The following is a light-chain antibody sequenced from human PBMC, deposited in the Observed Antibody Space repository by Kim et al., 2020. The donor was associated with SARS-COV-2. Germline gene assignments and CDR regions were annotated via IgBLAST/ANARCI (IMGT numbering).Light chain of an antibody. CDR2: FTSDGSS. CDR3: QTWGTGIQKV. V-gene: IGLV4-69*01. Sequence: FIPTTPPRSRHNNTAIAWYQQQPEEAPRDLLRFTSDGSSNMGDGIPDRFSGPSSGAARHLTISSVHSEDEADYFCQTWGTGIQKVFGGGTQLTVL. CDR1: SRHNNTA. J-gene: IGLJ3*02.